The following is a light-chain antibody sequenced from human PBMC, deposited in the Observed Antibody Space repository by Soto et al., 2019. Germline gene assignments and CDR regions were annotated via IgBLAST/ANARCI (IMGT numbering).Light chain of an antibody. Sequence: DIQMTQSPSSLSASVGDRVTITCRASQGISNYLAWYQQKPGKVPKLLIYAASTLQSGVPSRFSGSGSGTDFTLTISSLQPEDVASYYCQKYNSAPPWTFGQGTKADI. J-gene: IGKJ1*01. CDR1: QGISNY. CDR2: AAS. V-gene: IGKV1-27*01. CDR3: QKYNSAPPWT.